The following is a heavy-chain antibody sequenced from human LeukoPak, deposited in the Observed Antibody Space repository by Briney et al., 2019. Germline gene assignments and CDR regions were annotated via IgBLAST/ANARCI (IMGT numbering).Heavy chain of an antibody. CDR2: RGSAGGD. Sequence: GGSLRLSCAASGFKFINYAVSWARQAPGKGLEWVSARGSAGGDYYADSVKGRCTISRDNSATTFYLQMNNLGAGDTARYFCASRTWVGGGQYAFHVWGQGTMVSLCS. CDR1: GFKFINYA. CDR3: ASRTWVGGGQYAFHV. J-gene: IGHJ3*01. V-gene: IGHV3-23*01. D-gene: IGHD1-1*01.